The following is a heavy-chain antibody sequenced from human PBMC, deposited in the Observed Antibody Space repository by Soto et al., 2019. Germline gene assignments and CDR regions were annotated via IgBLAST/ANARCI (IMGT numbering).Heavy chain of an antibody. V-gene: IGHV4-30-4*01. CDR2: IYYSGTT. J-gene: IGHJ3*02. Sequence: SETLSLTCAVSGGSVSSGGYYWSWIRQPPGKGLEWIGYIYYSGTTYYNPSLKSRPAILLDTSKNQFSLRLSSVTAADTAVYYCARRTLPGNNSIKSVFDMWGQGTMVTVSS. D-gene: IGHD1-20*01. CDR3: ARRTLPGNNSIKSVFDM. CDR1: GGSVSSGGYY.